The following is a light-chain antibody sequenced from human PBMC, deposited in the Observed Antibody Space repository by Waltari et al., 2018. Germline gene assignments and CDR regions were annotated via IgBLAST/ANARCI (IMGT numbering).Light chain of an antibody. CDR3: GTRDSSLGGAV. V-gene: IGLV1-51*02. Sequence: QSVFTHLPSLSAAPGQPVTPACSVGRPNLGHHCVSWYRDFPGTNPKLLISEDTERPSGIPGRLSGSKSGTAATLDNTGRQAGDEADYYCGTRDSSLGGAVFGGGTHLTVL. CDR1: RPNLGHHC. J-gene: IGLJ7*01. CDR2: EDT.